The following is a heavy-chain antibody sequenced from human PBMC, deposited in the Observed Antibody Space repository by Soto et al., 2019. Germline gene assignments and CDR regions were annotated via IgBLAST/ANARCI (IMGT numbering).Heavy chain of an antibody. CDR1: GGSISSGGYY. D-gene: IGHD3-3*01. CDR3: ARRITIFGVVIGRYFDL. CDR2: INHSGST. V-gene: IGHV4-31*03. Sequence: QMQLQESGPGLVKPSQTLSLTCTVSGGSISSGGYYWSWIRQPPGKGLEWIGEINHSGSTNYNPSLKSRVTISVDTSKNQFSLKLSSVTAADTAVYYCARRITIFGVVIGRYFDLWGRGTLVTVSS. J-gene: IGHJ2*01.